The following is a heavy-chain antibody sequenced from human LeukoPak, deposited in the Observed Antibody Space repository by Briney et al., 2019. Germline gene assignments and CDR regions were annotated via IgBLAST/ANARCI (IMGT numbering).Heavy chain of an antibody. J-gene: IGHJ4*02. Sequence: GRSLRLSCAASGFTFSSYGMHWVRQAPGKGLEWVAVISYDGSNKYYADSVKGRFTISRDNSKNTLYLQMNSVRAEDTAVYYCAKDGATYYYDSSEDYFDYWGQGTLVTVSS. V-gene: IGHV3-30*18. D-gene: IGHD3-22*01. CDR2: ISYDGSNK. CDR1: GFTFSSYG. CDR3: AKDGATYYYDSSEDYFDY.